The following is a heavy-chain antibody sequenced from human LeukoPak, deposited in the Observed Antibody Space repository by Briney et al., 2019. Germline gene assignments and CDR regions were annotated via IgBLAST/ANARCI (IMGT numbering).Heavy chain of an antibody. CDR1: GFTVSSNY. Sequence: GGSLRLSCAASGFTVSSNYMSWVRQAPGKGLEWVSVIYSGGSTYYADSVKGRFTISRDNSKHTLYLKMNSLRAEDTAVYYCARDAETYSSGWYGNWGQGTLVTVSS. V-gene: IGHV3-66*01. D-gene: IGHD6-19*01. CDR2: IYSGGST. CDR3: ARDAETYSSGWYGN. J-gene: IGHJ4*02.